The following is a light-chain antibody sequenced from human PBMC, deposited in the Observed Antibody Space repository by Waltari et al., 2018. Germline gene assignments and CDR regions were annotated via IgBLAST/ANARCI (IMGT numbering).Light chain of an antibody. CDR3: QQYNSYSRT. Sequence: DIQMTQSPSTLSAPVGDRVPITCRASQSVSIWLAWYQQKPGKAPNLLIYKASTLESGVPSRFSGSGSGTEFTLTISSLQPDDFATYYCQQYNSYSRTFGQGTKVEI. CDR1: QSVSIW. CDR2: KAS. V-gene: IGKV1-5*03. J-gene: IGKJ1*01.